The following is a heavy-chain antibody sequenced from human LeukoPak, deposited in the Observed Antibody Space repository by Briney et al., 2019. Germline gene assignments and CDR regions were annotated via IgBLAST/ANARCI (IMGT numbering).Heavy chain of an antibody. V-gene: IGHV3-30*03. D-gene: IGHD1-26*01. CDR2: ISYDGSNK. CDR3: ARARGVGATISS. CDR1: GFTFSSYG. Sequence: QAGGSLRLSCAASGFTFSSYGMHWVRQAPGKGLEWVVVISYDGSNKYYADSVKGRFTISRDNSKNTLYLQMNSLRAEDTAVYYCARARGVGATISSWGQGTLVTVSS. J-gene: IGHJ4*02.